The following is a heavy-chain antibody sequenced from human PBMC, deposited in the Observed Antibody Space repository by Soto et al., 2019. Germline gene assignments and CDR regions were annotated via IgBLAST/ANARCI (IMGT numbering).Heavy chain of an antibody. CDR2: INPNSGGT. CDR3: ARGDYYFSSGYSPITYYYYYYGMDV. D-gene: IGHD3-22*01. CDR1: GYTFTGYY. J-gene: IGHJ6*02. V-gene: IGHV1-2*04. Sequence: ASVKVSCKASGYTFTGYYMHWVRQAPGQGLELMGWINPNSGGTNYAQKFQGWVTMTRDTSISTAYMELSRLRSDDTAVYYCARGDYYFSSGYSPITYYYYYYGMDVWGQGTTVTVSS.